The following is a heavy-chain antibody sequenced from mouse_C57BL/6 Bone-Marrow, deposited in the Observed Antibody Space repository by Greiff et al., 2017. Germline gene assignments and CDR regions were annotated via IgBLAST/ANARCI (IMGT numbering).Heavy chain of an antibody. CDR2: IYPGIGST. J-gene: IGHJ1*03. CDR3: ARPYYSNYWYFDV. D-gene: IGHD2-5*01. CDR1: GYTFTSYW. V-gene: IGHV1-55*01. Sequence: QVQLQQPGAELVKPGASVKMSCKASGYTFTSYWITWVKQRPGQGLEWIGDIYPGIGSTKYTEKFKSKAPLTVDTSSSTAYMQLSSLTSEDSAVYYCARPYYSNYWYFDVWGTGTTVTVSS.